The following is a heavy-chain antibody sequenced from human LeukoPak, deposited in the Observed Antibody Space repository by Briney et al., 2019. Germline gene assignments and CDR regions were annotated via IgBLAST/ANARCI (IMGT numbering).Heavy chain of an antibody. D-gene: IGHD2-15*01. CDR1: GFTFDDCA. CDR3: ARDYTYCSGSRCYDRFDY. V-gene: IGHV3-9*01. CDR2: ISWSGSSI. Sequence: PGGSLRLSCTASGFTFDDCAMHWVRQAPGKGLEWVSGISWSGSSIGYADSVKGRFTISRDNAKNSLYLQMNSLTAEDTAVYYCARDYTYCSGSRCYDRFDYWGQGIRVTVSS. J-gene: IGHJ4*02.